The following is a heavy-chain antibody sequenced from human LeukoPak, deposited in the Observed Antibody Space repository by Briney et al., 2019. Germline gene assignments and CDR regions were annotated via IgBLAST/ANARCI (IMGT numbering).Heavy chain of an antibody. CDR1: GFTFSNSA. CDR3: VAGLCAFDI. J-gene: IGHJ3*02. D-gene: IGHD6-19*01. Sequence: GGSLRLSCAASGFTFSNSAMSWVRQAPGKGLEWVSTINSSGGSTYFADSVKGRFTISRDNSKNTLYLQMNSLRAEDTAVYYTVAGLCAFDIWGQGTMVTVSS. CDR2: INSSGGST. V-gene: IGHV3-23*01.